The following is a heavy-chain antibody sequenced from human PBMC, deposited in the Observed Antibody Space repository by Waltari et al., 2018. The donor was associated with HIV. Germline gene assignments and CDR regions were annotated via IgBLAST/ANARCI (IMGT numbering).Heavy chain of an antibody. CDR3: ARSHPQYDSSGYYCDY. CDR2: ISAHNGNT. Sequence: QVQLVPSGAEVKKPGASVEVSCKDAVNTLTICVSLWVRQAPGQGLEWMGWISAHNGNTNYAQKFQGRVTMTTDTSTSTAYMELRSLRSDDTAVYYCARSHPQYDSSGYYCDYWGQGTLVTVSS. V-gene: IGHV1-18*01. J-gene: IGHJ4*02. CDR1: VNTLTICV. D-gene: IGHD3-22*01.